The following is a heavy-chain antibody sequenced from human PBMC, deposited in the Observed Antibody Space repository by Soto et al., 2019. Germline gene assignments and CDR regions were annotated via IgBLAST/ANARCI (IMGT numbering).Heavy chain of an antibody. CDR1: GFTFSLYS. J-gene: IGHJ6*02. CDR2: ISGSSTGI. Sequence: EVQLVESGGGLVQPGGSLRLSCAASGFTFSLYSMSWVRQAPGKGLEWVSYISGSSTGIHYADSVKGPFTISRNDATNSMHMQMNSLRDGDTGVYYCARAVTWGLDVWGQGTTVSISS. D-gene: IGHD3-10*01. V-gene: IGHV3-48*02. CDR3: ARAVTWGLDV.